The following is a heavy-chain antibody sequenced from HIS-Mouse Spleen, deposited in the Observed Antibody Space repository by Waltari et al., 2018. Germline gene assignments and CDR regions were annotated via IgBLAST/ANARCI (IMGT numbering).Heavy chain of an antibody. CDR3: AREIPYSSSWYDWYFDL. Sequence: QLQLQESGPGLVKPLETLSLTCTVSGCSISSSSYYWGWIRQPPGKGLEWIGSIYYSGSTYYNPSLKSRVTISVDTSKNQFSLKLSSVTAADTAVYYCAREIPYSSSWYDWYFDLWGRGTLVTVSS. CDR2: IYYSGST. D-gene: IGHD6-13*01. CDR1: GCSISSSSYY. V-gene: IGHV4-39*07. J-gene: IGHJ2*01.